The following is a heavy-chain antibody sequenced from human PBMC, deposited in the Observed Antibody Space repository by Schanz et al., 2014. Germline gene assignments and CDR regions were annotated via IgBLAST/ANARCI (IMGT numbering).Heavy chain of an antibody. J-gene: IGHJ4*02. Sequence: EVQLVESGGGLVKPGGSLRLSCATSGFTLNNAWMNWVRQAPGKGLQWVARIKSKTDGGTRDYAAPVKGRFTISTDDSKNTVYLQITSLQTEDTAVYYCTADLWFGAVWGVWWGQGTLVTVSS. D-gene: IGHD3-10*01. CDR3: TADLWFGAVWGVW. CDR2: IKSKTDGGTR. CDR1: GFTLNNAW. V-gene: IGHV3-15*01.